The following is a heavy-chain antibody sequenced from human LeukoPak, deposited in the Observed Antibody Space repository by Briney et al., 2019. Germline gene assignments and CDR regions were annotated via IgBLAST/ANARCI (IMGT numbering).Heavy chain of an antibody. J-gene: IGHJ3*02. CDR2: INPSGGST. Sequence: ASVKVSCKASGYTFTSYYTHWVRQAPGQGLEWMGIINPSGGSTSYAQKFQGRVTMTRDTSTSTVYMELSSLRSEDTAVYYCARDFSSGYAFDIWGQGTMVTVSS. CDR1: GYTFTSYY. CDR3: ARDFSSGYAFDI. D-gene: IGHD3-22*01. V-gene: IGHV1-46*01.